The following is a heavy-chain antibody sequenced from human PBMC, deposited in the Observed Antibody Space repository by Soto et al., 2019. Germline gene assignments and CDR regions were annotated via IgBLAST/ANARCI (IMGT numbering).Heavy chain of an antibody. CDR3: GIYLGYSSSWYFFGVGGGYYSMDV. Sequence: SETLSLTCAVYGGSFSGYYCSWIRQPPWKGLEWIGEINHSGSTNYNPSLKSRVTISVDTSKNQFSLKLSSVTAADTAVYYCGIYLGYSSSWYFFGVGGGYYSMDVWGQGTTVTVSS. CDR1: GGSFSGYY. J-gene: IGHJ6*02. V-gene: IGHV4-34*01. CDR2: INHSGST. D-gene: IGHD6-13*01.